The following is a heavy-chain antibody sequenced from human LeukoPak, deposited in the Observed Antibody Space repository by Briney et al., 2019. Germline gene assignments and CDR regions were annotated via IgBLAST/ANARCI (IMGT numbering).Heavy chain of an antibody. V-gene: IGHV3-74*01. CDR3: STGSGHAFDI. CDR2: INSDGSST. D-gene: IGHD3-10*01. CDR1: GFAFSSYW. Sequence: GGSLRLSCAASGFAFSSYWMHWVRQVPGKGLVWVSRINSDGSSTSYADSVKGRFTISRDNAKNTLYVQMNSLRAEDTAAYYCSTGSGHAFDIWGRGTMVTVSS. J-gene: IGHJ3*02.